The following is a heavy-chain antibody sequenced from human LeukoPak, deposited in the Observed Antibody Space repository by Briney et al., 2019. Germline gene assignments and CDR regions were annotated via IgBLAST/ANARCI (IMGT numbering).Heavy chain of an antibody. CDR1: GFTFSNYW. V-gene: IGHV3-74*01. J-gene: IGHJ3*02. Sequence: GGSLRLSCAASGFTFSNYWMHWVRQAPGKGLVWVSRINSDGLITNYADSVKGRFTVSRDNPKNTLYLQMNSLRVEDTAVYYCVREGGGSFLDSSDIWGQGKLVTVSS. D-gene: IGHD2-15*01. CDR2: INSDGLIT. CDR3: VREGGGSFLDSSDI.